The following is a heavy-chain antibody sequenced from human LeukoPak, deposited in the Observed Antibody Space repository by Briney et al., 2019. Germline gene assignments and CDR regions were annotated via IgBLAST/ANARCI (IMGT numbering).Heavy chain of an antibody. D-gene: IGHD3-10*01. CDR1: GFTFSSYA. CDR2: ISGSGGST. J-gene: IGHJ4*02. V-gene: IGHV3-23*01. Sequence: GGSLRLSCAASGFTFSSYAMGWVRQAPGKGLEWVSAISGSGGSTYYADSVKGRFTISRDNSKNTLYLQMNSLRAEDTAVYYCAKDPKARGVIDYWGQGTLVTVSS. CDR3: AKDPKARGVIDY.